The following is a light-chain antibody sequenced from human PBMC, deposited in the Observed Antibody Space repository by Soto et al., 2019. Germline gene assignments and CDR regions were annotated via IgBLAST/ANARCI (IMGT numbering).Light chain of an antibody. J-gene: IGKJ4*01. Sequence: EIVMTQSPATLSVSPGERATLSCRASQSVSSYLAWYQQKPGQAPRLLIYGASTRAIGLPARFSGCGSGTEFTLTISSLQAEDFAVYYCQQYNSWPPLTFGGGTKLEIK. CDR1: QSVSSY. V-gene: IGKV3-15*01. CDR2: GAS. CDR3: QQYNSWPPLT.